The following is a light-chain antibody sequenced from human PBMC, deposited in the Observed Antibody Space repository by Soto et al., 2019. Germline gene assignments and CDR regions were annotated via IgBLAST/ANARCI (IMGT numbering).Light chain of an antibody. V-gene: IGKV3-20*01. CDR1: QSVSSSY. CDR2: GAS. Sequence: VLAHSQSALDLSPGERATLSCRASQSVSSSYLAWYQQKPGQAPRLLIYGASSRATGIPDRFSGSGSGTNFTLTSGRLVPDDLALYYCQRYGNPPAITLSPGTQLEIK. J-gene: IGKJ5*01. CDR3: QRYGNPPAIT.